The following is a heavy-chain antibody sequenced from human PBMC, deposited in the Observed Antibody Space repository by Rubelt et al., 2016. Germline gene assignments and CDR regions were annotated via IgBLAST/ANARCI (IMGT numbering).Heavy chain of an antibody. J-gene: IGHJ5*02. Sequence: QVQLQESGPGLVKPSETLSLTCTVSGGSISSYHWSWIRQPPGKGLEWIGYIYYSGSTNYNPSLKSRVTISVDPSKNQFSLNLISVTAADRAVYYCKRGGVRGNWFDPWGQGTLVTVSS. D-gene: IGHD3-10*01. CDR1: GGSISSYH. V-gene: IGHV4-59*01. CDR3: KRGGVRGNWFDP. CDR2: IYYSGST.